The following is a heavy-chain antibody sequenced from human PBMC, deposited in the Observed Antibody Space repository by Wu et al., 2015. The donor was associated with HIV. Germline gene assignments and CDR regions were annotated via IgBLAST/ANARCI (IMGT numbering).Heavy chain of an antibody. CDR2: INPSGGST. J-gene: IGHJ6*03. CDR3: ARDSVVTQPAQYYYMDV. V-gene: IGHV1-46*03. Sequence: QVQLVQSGAEVKKPGASVKVSCKASGYTFTSYYMHWVRQAPGQGLEWMGIINPSGGSTSYAQKFQGRVTMTRDTSTSTVYMELSSLRSEDTAVYYCARDSVVTQPAQYYYMDVWGKGTTVTVSS. CDR1: GYTFTSYY. D-gene: IGHD2-21*02.